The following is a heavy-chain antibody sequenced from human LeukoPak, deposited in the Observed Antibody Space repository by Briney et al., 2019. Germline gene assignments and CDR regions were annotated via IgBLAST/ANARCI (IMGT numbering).Heavy chain of an antibody. J-gene: IGHJ5*02. D-gene: IGHD3-3*01. CDR2: INHSGST. Sequence: PSETLSLTRAVYGGSFSGYYWSWIRQPPGKGLEWIGEINHSGSTNYNPSLKSRVTISVDTSKNQFSLKLSSVTAADTAVYYCARCLSLHGFLEWLAGGYWFDPWGQGTLVTVSS. CDR1: GGSFSGYY. V-gene: IGHV4-34*01. CDR3: ARCLSLHGFLEWLAGGYWFDP.